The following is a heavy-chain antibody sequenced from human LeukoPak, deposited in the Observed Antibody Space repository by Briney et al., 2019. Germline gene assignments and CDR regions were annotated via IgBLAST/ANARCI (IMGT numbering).Heavy chain of an antibody. CDR2: IDHRGDT. CDR3: ARGATISETGYFDF. CDR1: GGSFSRYY. D-gene: IGHD5-24*01. V-gene: IGHV4-34*01. J-gene: IGHJ4*03. Sequence: TSETLSLTCAVYGGSFSRYYWSWVRQSPGKGLEWIAEIDHRGDTNYNPSVKSRVTISVDTSKNQFSLKVRSLSAADTAVYYCARGATISETGYFDFWGQGTLVTVSS.